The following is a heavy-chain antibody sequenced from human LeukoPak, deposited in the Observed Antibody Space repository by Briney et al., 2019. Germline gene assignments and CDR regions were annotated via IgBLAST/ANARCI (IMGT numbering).Heavy chain of an antibody. D-gene: IGHD6-19*01. V-gene: IGHV4-59*01. Sequence: SETLSLTCTVSGGSISSYYWSWLRQPPVKGLEWIGYIYYSGSTNYNPSLKSRVTISVDTSKNQFSLKLSSVTAGDTAVYYCARNLAGRIFTFDYWGQGTLVTVSS. CDR1: GGSISSYY. CDR3: ARNLAGRIFTFDY. J-gene: IGHJ4*02. CDR2: IYYSGST.